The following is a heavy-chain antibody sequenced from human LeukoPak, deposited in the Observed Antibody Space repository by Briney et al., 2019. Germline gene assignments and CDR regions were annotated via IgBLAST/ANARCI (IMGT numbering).Heavy chain of an antibody. CDR1: GYTFTALY. CDR2: INPKSGAT. J-gene: IGHJ4*02. D-gene: IGHD6-13*01. Sequence: ASVKVSCKASGYTFTALYLHWLRQAPGQGLQWMAWINPKSGATNYAQKFQGRVTVTRDTSSTTVYMELRSLRSEDTAVYYCARVGDGIAVDYWGQGTLVTVSS. CDR3: ARVGDGIAVDY. V-gene: IGHV1-2*02.